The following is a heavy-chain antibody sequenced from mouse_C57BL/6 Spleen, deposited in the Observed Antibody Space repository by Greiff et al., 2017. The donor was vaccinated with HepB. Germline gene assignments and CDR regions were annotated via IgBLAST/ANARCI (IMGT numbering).Heavy chain of an antibody. D-gene: IGHD4-1*01. V-gene: IGHV5-12*01. J-gene: IGHJ3*01. CDR2: ISNGGGST. CDR1: GFTFSDYY. Sequence: EVKLVESGGGLVQPGGSLKLSCAASGFTFSDYYMYWVRQTPEKRLEWVAYISNGGGSTYYPDTVKGRFTISRDNAKNTLYLQMSRLKSEDTAMYYCASQLTGTSWFSYWGQGTLVTVSA. CDR3: ASQLTGTSWFSY.